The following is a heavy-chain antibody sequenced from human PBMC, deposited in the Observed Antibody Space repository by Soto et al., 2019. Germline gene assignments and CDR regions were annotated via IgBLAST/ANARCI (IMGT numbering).Heavy chain of an antibody. CDR1: GGSISSGDYY. V-gene: IGHV4-30-4*01. CDR3: ARGGYSYGYPY. Sequence: SETLSLTCTVSGGSISSGDYYWSWIRQPPGKGLGWIGYIYYSGSTYYNPSLKSRVTISVDTSKNQFSLKLSSVTAADTAVYYCARGGYSYGYPYWGQGTLVTVSS. CDR2: IYYSGST. D-gene: IGHD5-18*01. J-gene: IGHJ4*02.